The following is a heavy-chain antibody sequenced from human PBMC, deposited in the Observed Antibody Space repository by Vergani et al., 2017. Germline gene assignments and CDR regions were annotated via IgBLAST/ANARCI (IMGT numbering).Heavy chain of an antibody. CDR3: AVRPRVNLVGGEIVTKRTFDY. Sequence: QVQLQQWGAGVVKPSGTLSLTCAVFVESFSSFYWSWIRQPPGKGLEGIGEINNDGHTNYNPSLESRVTVSRDTAKNQFSLNLMSVTAADTAMYYCAVRPRVNLVGGEIVTKRTFDYWSQGSLVTVSS. D-gene: IGHD3-10*01. J-gene: IGHJ4*02. CDR2: INNDGHT. CDR1: VESFSSFY. V-gene: IGHV4-34*02.